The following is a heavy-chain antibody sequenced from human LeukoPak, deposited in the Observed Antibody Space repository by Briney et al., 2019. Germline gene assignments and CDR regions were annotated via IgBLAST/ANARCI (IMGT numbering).Heavy chain of an antibody. CDR2: IYYSVSA. V-gene: IGHV4-39*07. J-gene: IGHJ4*02. CDR3: ARAWLGPSIAAAGTWDY. CDR1: GGSISSSSYY. D-gene: IGHD6-13*01. Sequence: PSETLSLTCTGSGGSISSSSYYWGWIRQPPGKGLEWIGSIYYSVSAYYNPSLKSRVTISVDTSKNQFSLKLSSVTAADTAVYYCARAWLGPSIAAAGTWDYWGQGTLVIVSS.